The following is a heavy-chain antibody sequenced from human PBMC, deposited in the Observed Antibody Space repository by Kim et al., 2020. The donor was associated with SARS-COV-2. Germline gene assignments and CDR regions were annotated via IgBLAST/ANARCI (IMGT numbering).Heavy chain of an antibody. V-gene: IGHV4-39*01. CDR1: GDSISSTSHY. CDR3: ARLGSGSFFQPPFNWFAP. Sequence: SETLSLTCSVSGDSISSTSHYWGWIRLSPGKGFEWLATVYYTGNTYYNPSLRSRLTIDVDSSKNQFSLRVKSVTAADTAIYYCARLGSGSFFQPPFNWFAPWGQGTLVTVSS. J-gene: IGHJ5*02. CDR2: VYYTGNT. D-gene: IGHD3-10*01.